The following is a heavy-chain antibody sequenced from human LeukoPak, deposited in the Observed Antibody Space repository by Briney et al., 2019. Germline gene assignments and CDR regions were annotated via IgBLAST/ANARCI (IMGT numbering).Heavy chain of an antibody. J-gene: IGHJ6*03. CDR3: ARHGRPNYYYYYMDV. CDR2: VYYGGTT. V-gene: IGHV4-4*02. Sequence: SETLSLTCAVSGGSISSSNWWSWVRQPPGKGLEWIGSVYYGGTTYYSPSLKSRVTISVDTSKNQFSLKLSSVTAADTAVYYCARHGRPNYYYYYMDVWGKGTTVTISS. CDR1: GGSISSSNW.